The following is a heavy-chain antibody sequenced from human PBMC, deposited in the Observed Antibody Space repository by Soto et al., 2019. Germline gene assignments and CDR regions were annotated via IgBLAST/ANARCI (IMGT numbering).Heavy chain of an antibody. CDR3: AKELGYCSSTSCFKWDY. CDR1: GFTFSSYG. Sequence: GGSLRLSCAASGFTFSSYGMHWVRQAPGKGLEWVAVISYDGSNKYYADSVKGRFTISRDNSKNTLYLQMNSLRAEDTAVYYCAKELGYCSSTSCFKWDYWGQGTLVTVSS. D-gene: IGHD2-2*01. V-gene: IGHV3-30*18. CDR2: ISYDGSNK. J-gene: IGHJ4*02.